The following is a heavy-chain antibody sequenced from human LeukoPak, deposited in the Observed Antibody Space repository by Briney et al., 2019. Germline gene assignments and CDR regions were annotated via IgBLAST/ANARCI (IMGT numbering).Heavy chain of an antibody. CDR2: ISSNGGST. Sequence: TGGSLRLSCAASGFTFSSYAMHWVRQAPGKGLEYVSAISSNGGSTYYANSVKGRFTISRDNSKNTLYLQMNSLRAEDTAVYYCAKDSSSGWYDYWGQGTLVTVSS. J-gene: IGHJ4*02. V-gene: IGHV3-64*01. CDR3: AKDSSSGWYDY. CDR1: GFTFSSYA. D-gene: IGHD6-19*01.